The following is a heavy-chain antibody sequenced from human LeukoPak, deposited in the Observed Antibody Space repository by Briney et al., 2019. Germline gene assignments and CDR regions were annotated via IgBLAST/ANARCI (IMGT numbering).Heavy chain of an antibody. CDR1: GDSVSSNSAA. D-gene: IGHD3-22*01. Sequence: SQTLSLTCAISGDSVSSNSAAWNWIRQSPSRGLEWLGRTYYRSKWSNDYAVSVKSRITINPDTSRNQFSLQLKSVTPEDTAVYYCARYYYDSRGYYYYYFDYWGQGTLVTVSS. J-gene: IGHJ4*02. CDR3: ARYYYDSRGYYYYYFDY. CDR2: TYYRSKWSN. V-gene: IGHV6-1*01.